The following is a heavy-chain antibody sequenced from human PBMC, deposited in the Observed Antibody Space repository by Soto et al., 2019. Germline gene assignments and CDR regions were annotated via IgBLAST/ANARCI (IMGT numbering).Heavy chain of an antibody. J-gene: IGHJ3*02. D-gene: IGHD2-2*01. CDR2: ISYDGSNK. CDR3: ARESTQALDI. Sequence: QVQLVESGGGVVQPGRSLRLSCAASGFTFSSYAMHWVRQAPGKGLEWVAVISYDGSNKYYADSVKGRFTISRDNSKNTLSLQMNSLRPEDTAVYYCARESTQALDIWGQGTMVTVSS. V-gene: IGHV3-30-3*01. CDR1: GFTFSSYA.